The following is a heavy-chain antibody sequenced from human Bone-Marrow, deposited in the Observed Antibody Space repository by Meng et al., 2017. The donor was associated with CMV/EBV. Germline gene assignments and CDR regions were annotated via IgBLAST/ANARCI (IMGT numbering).Heavy chain of an antibody. J-gene: IGHJ3*02. CDR1: DGSINYYY. V-gene: IGHV4-59*01. D-gene: IGHD1-26*01. CDR3: ARGSAEPAPFDI. CDR2: IYYSGST. Sequence: SETLSLTCTVSDGSINYYYWSWIRQPPGKGLEWVGYIYYSGSTNYNPSLKSRVTISVDTSKNQFSLKLSSVTAADTAVYYCARGSAEPAPFDIWGQGTMVTFSS.